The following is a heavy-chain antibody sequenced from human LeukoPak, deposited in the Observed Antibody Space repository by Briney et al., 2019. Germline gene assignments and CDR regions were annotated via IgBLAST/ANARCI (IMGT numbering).Heavy chain of an antibody. V-gene: IGHV4-39*01. CDR2: MYYSGST. Sequence: SETLSLTCTVSGGSISSNSYYWGWIRQPPGKGLESIGSMYYSGSTYYNPSLKSRVTISVDTSKKQFSLKLSSVTAADTAVYFCARRTFYYDSSGYYPVYFFDYWGQGTLVTVSS. CDR3: ARRTFYYDSSGYYPVYFFDY. CDR1: GGSISSNSYY. D-gene: IGHD3-22*01. J-gene: IGHJ4*02.